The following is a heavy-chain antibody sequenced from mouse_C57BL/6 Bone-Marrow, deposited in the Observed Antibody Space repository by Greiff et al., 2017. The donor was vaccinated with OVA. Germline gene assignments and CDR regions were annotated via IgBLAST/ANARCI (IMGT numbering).Heavy chain of an antibody. D-gene: IGHD2-3*01. Sequence: EVHLVESEGGLVQPGSSMKLSCTASGFTFSDYYMAWVRQVPEKGLEWVGNINYDGSSTYYLDSLRSRFIISRDNAKNILYLQMSSLKSEDTATYYCARSDGYYAFFDYWGQGTTLTVSS. V-gene: IGHV5-16*01. CDR2: INYDGSST. CDR1: GFTFSDYY. CDR3: ARSDGYYAFFDY. J-gene: IGHJ2*01.